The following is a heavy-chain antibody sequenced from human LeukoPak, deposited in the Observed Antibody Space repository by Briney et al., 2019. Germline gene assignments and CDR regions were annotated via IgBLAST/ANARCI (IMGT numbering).Heavy chain of an antibody. J-gene: IGHJ4*02. D-gene: IGHD4-17*01. CDR2: INGDGSST. CDR3: GPLDYGD. CDR1: GFTFRNFW. V-gene: IGHV3-74*01. Sequence: GGSLRLSCAASGFTFRNFWMHWARQVPGKGLAWVPGINGDGSSTFYADSVKGRFTISRDNAKNTLDLQMNSLRVEDTAVYYCGPLDYGDWGQGTLVTVSS.